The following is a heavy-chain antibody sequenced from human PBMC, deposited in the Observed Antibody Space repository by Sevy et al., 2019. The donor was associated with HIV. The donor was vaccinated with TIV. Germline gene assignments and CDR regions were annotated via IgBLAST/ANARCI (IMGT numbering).Heavy chain of an antibody. CDR2: ISYDGSNK. CDR3: AKDQGLEYSSSSGGEVGMDV. Sequence: GGSLRLSCAASGFTFSSYGMHWVRQAPGKGLEWVAVISYDGSNKYYADSVKGRFTISRDNSKNTLYLQMNSLRAEDTAGYYCAKDQGLEYSSSSGGEVGMDVWGQGTTVTVSS. D-gene: IGHD6-6*01. J-gene: IGHJ6*02. V-gene: IGHV3-30*18. CDR1: GFTFSSYG.